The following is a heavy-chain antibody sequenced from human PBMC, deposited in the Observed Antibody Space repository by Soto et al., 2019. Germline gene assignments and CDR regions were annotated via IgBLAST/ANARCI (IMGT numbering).Heavy chain of an antibody. CDR1: GFKFDNFG. CDR3: ARDGGVGATNAKDY. CDR2: IWHDGTNE. D-gene: IGHD1-26*01. J-gene: IGHJ4*02. V-gene: IGHV3-33*08. Sequence: QVRLVESGGGVVQPGRSLRLSCAASGFKFDNFGMHWVRQAPGKVPEWVAVIWHDGTNEHYADSVKGRFTISRDNSKNTVYLQMNSLRGDDTAMYYCARDGGVGATNAKDYWGQGTRVTVSA.